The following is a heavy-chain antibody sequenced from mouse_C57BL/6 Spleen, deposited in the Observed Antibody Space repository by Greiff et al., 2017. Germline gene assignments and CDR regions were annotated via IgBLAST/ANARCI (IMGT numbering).Heavy chain of an antibody. J-gene: IGHJ4*01. Sequence: DVKLVESGGGLVQSGRSLRLSCATSGFTFSDFYMEWVRQAPGKGLEWIAASRNKANDYTTEYSASVKGRFIVSRDTSQSILYLQMNALRAEDTAIYYCARDLYDAMDYWGQGTSVTVSS. V-gene: IGHV7-1*01. CDR2: SRNKANDYTT. D-gene: IGHD2-3*01. CDR3: ARDLYDAMDY. CDR1: GFTFSDFY.